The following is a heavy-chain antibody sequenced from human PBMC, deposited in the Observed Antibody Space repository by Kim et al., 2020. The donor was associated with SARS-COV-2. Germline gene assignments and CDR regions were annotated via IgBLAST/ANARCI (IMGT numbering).Heavy chain of an antibody. CDR1: GFTFSSYA. Sequence: GGSLRLSCSASGFTFSSYAMHWVRQAPGKGLEYVSAISSNGGSTYYADSVKGRFTISRDNSKNTLYLQMSSLRAEDTAVYYCVKGRGYERIYWYFDLWGRGTPVTVSS. D-gene: IGHD5-12*01. CDR2: ISSNGGST. J-gene: IGHJ2*01. V-gene: IGHV3-64D*06. CDR3: VKGRGYERIYWYFDL.